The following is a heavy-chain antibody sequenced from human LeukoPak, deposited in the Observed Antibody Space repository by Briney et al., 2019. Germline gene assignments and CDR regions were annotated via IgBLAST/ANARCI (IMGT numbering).Heavy chain of an antibody. CDR3: ATQPGIAAAGLFY. Sequence: SQTLSLTCTVSGGSISNGGYYWTWIRQHPGKGLEWIGYIHDGGATYYDPSLKRRATISLDTSKNQFSLNLTSVTAADTALYYCATQPGIAAAGLFYWGQGTLVTVSS. J-gene: IGHJ4*02. D-gene: IGHD6-13*01. CDR1: GGSISNGGYY. V-gene: IGHV4-31*03. CDR2: IHDGGAT.